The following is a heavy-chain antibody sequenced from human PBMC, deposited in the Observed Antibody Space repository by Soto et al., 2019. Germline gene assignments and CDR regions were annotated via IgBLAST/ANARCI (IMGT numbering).Heavy chain of an antibody. J-gene: IGHJ2*01. CDR3: ARGPTSDIVVLPAAMANWYFDL. V-gene: IGHV1-46*01. Sequence: QVQLVQSGAEVKKPGASVKVSCKASGYTFTSYYMHWVRQAPGQGLEWMGIINPSGGSTSYAQKFQGRVTMTRDTSTSTVYMELSSLRSEDTAVYYCARGPTSDIVVLPAAMANWYFDLWGRGTLVTVSS. CDR1: GYTFTSYY. D-gene: IGHD2-2*01. CDR2: INPSGGST.